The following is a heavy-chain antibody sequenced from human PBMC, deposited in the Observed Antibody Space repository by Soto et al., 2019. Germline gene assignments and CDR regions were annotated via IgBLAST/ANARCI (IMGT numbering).Heavy chain of an antibody. Sequence: EVQLVQSGAELKKPGESLRISCQASGYTFTNYYIAWLRQVPGKGLEWMGRIDPSDSYIKYRPSFEGHVTMSVDKSISTAFLQWSRLEASDTAMYFCAIPLARTTPFDYWGQGSLVTVSS. CDR3: AIPLARTTPFDY. V-gene: IGHV5-10-1*03. J-gene: IGHJ4*02. CDR1: GYTFTNYY. CDR2: IDPSDSYI. D-gene: IGHD1-7*01.